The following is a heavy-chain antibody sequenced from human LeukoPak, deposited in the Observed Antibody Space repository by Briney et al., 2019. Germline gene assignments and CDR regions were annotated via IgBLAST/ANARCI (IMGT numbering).Heavy chain of an antibody. CDR3: AKEVVLGETDYFYYGMDV. Sequence: PGGSLRLSCAASGFNFRGYAMSWVRQAPGKGLEWVSAISGGGARARYAESVRGRFTFSRDNAQNTLHLQMNSLRAEDTAVYYCAKEVVLGETDYFYYGMDVWGQGTTVTVSS. V-gene: IGHV3-23*01. D-gene: IGHD1-26*01. J-gene: IGHJ6*02. CDR2: ISGGGARA. CDR1: GFNFRGYA.